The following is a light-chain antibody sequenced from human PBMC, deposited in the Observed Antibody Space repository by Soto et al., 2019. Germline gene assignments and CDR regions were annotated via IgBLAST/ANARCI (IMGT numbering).Light chain of an antibody. Sequence: EIVLTQSPATLSLSPGERATLSCRTSQSVGTYLAWYQHNPGQAPRLLIYDASNRATGIPARFSGSGSGTDFTLTISSPEPEDFAVYYCQQLYSWPNTFGQGTKLEIK. J-gene: IGKJ2*01. V-gene: IGKV3-11*01. CDR2: DAS. CDR3: QQLYSWPNT. CDR1: QSVGTY.